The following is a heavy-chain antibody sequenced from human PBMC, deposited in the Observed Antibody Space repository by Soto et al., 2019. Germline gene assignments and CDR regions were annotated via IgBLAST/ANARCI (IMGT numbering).Heavy chain of an antibody. Sequence: GGSLRLSCAASGFNFNTYTLAWVRQAPGRGLEWVSSVSSSSIYIHYGDSVKGRFTISRDNAQNSVYLQMDSLRADDTAVYYCARETYCSSTSCYLDYWGRGTLVTVSS. CDR1: GFNFNTYT. CDR3: ARETYCSSTSCYLDY. J-gene: IGHJ4*02. V-gene: IGHV3-21*01. D-gene: IGHD2-2*01. CDR2: VSSSSIYI.